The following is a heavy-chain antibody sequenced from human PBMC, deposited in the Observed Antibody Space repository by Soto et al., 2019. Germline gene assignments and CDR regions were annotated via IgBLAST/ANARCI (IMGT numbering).Heavy chain of an antibody. CDR1: GYTFTSYY. D-gene: IGHD2-15*01. J-gene: IGHJ4*02. V-gene: IGHV1-46*01. CDR2: INPSGGST. CDR3: AREEYCSGGSCYSNLGY. Sequence: ASVKVSCKASGYTFTSYYMHWVRQAPGQGLEWMGIINPSGGSTSYAQKFQGRVTMTRDTSTSTVYMELGSLRSEDTAVYYCAREEYCSGGSCYSNLGYWGQGTLVTVSS.